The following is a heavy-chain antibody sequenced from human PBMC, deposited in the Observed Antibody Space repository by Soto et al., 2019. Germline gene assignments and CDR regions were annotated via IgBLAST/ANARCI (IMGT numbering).Heavy chain of an antibody. J-gene: IGHJ5*02. CDR3: AREDSGSSADWFDT. Sequence: SETLSLTCTVSGGSISSGGYYWSWIRQHPGKGLEWIGYIYYSGSTYYNPSLKSRVTISVDTSKNQFSLKLSSVTAADTAVYYCAREDSGSSADWFDTWGQGTLVTVSS. CDR1: GGSISSGGYY. D-gene: IGHD1-26*01. CDR2: IYYSGST. V-gene: IGHV4-31*03.